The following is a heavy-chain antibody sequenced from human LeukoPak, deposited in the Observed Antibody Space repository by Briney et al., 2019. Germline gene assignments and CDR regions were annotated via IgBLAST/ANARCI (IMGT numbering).Heavy chain of an antibody. V-gene: IGHV3-74*01. J-gene: IGHJ4*02. CDR1: GFIFNAHW. Sequence: GGSLRLSCAASGFIFNAHWMHWIRQAPGKGLVWVSRINRDGTSITYADSARGRFTVSRDNAKSTLYLQMNSLRAEDTAVYYCARGSFGWYYYDSSGYYYVDCWGQGTLVTVSS. D-gene: IGHD3-22*01. CDR3: ARGSFGWYYYDSSGYYYVDC. CDR2: INRDGTSI.